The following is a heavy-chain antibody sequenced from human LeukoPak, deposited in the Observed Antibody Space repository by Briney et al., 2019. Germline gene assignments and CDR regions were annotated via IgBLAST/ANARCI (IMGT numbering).Heavy chain of an antibody. CDR1: VFTLSTSGVS. J-gene: IGHJ6*04. CDR2: IDWDDDK. D-gene: IGHD1-1*01. CDR3: VRVQDTTDLCVDV. Sequence: SGPTLVNPTQTLTLTCTFSVFTLSTSGVSVRWIRQPPGEALEWLARIDWDDDKYYSTSLKTRLTISKDTSKNQVVLTMTNMDPVDTATYYCVRVQDTTDLCVDVWGKGTTVTVSS. V-gene: IGHV2-70*11.